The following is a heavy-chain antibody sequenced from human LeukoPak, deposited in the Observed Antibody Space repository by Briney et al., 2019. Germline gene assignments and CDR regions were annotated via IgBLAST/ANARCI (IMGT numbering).Heavy chain of an antibody. CDR2: INAGNGNT. CDR3: ARGAYDFWSGYSTFDY. V-gene: IGHV1-3*01. Sequence: ASVKVSYKASGYTFTSYAMHWVRQAPGQRLEWMGWINAGNGNTKYSQKFQGRVTITRDTSASTAYMELSSLRSEDTAVYYCARGAYDFWSGYSTFDYWGQGTLVTVSS. CDR1: GYTFTSYA. J-gene: IGHJ4*02. D-gene: IGHD3-3*01.